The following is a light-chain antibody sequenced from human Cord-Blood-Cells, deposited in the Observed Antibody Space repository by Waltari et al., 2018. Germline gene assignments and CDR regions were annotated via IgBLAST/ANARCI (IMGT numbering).Light chain of an antibody. Sequence: SYELTQPSSVSVSPGQTARITCPGDVLAKKYARWFQQKPGQAAGRVIYKDSGRPAGIPERFYGSSSGTTVTLTISGAQVEDEADYYCYSAADNKGVFGGGTKLTVL. CDR2: KDS. CDR3: YSAADNKGV. CDR1: VLAKKY. J-gene: IGLJ3*02. V-gene: IGLV3-27*01.